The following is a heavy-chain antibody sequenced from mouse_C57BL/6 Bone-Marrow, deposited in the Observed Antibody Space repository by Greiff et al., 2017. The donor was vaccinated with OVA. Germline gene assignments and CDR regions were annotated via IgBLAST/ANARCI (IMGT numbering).Heavy chain of an antibody. J-gene: IGHJ3*01. Sequence: EVQLQQSGPELVKPGASVKISCKASGYSFTGYYMNWVKQSPEKSLEWIGEINPSTGGTTYNQKFKAKATLTVDKSSSTAYMQLKSLTSEDSAVYYCAPGFPFAYWGQGTLVTVSA. V-gene: IGHV1-42*01. CDR3: APGFPFAY. CDR1: GYSFTGYY. CDR2: INPSTGGT.